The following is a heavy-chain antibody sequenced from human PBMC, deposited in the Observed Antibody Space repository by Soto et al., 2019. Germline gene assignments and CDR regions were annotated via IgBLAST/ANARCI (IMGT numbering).Heavy chain of an antibody. V-gene: IGHV4-31*11. J-gene: IGHJ4*02. D-gene: IGHD3-22*01. Sequence: SETLSLTCAVYGGSFSDYYWSWIRQHPGKGLEWIGYIYYSGSTYYNPSLKSRVTISVDTSRNQFSLKLSSVTAADTAVYYCARADRPTYYYDSSGYYFDYWGQGTLVTVSS. CDR3: ARADRPTYYYDSSGYYFDY. CDR2: IYYSGST. CDR1: GGSFSDYY.